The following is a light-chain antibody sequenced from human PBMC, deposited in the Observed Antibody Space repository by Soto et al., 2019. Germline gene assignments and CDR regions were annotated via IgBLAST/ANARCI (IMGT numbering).Light chain of an antibody. V-gene: IGLV2-14*01. CDR2: DVS. CDR3: SSYTSSSTYV. Sequence: QSVLTQPASVSGSPGQSITISCTGTSSDVGGYNYDSWYRQHPGKAPKLMIYDVSNRPSGVSNRFSGSKSGNTASLTISGLQAEDEADYYCSSYTSSSTYVFGTGTKLTVL. CDR1: SSDVGGYNY. J-gene: IGLJ1*01.